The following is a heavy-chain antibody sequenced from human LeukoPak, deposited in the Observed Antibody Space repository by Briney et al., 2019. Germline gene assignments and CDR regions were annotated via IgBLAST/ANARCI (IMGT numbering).Heavy chain of an antibody. CDR3: ARAHVQLWLHEPFDY. CDR1: GGTFSSYA. V-gene: IGHV1-69*01. CDR2: IIPIFGTA. D-gene: IGHD5-18*01. Sequence: SVKVSCKASGGTFSSYAISWVRQAPGQGLEWMGGIIPIFGTANYAQKFQGRVTITADESTSTAYMELSSLRSEDTAVFYCARAHVQLWLHEPFDYWGQGTLVTVSS. J-gene: IGHJ4*02.